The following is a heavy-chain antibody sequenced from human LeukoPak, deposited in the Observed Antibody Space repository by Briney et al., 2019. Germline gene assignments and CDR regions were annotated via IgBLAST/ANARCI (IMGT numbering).Heavy chain of an antibody. J-gene: IGHJ3*02. CDR2: IYYSGST. CDR1: GGSISSSSYY. Sequence: PSETLSLTCTVSGGSISSSSYYWGWIRQPPGKGLEWIGSIYYSGSTYYNPSLKSRVTISVDTSKNQFSLKLSSVTAADTAVYYCARHRSSTPLDAFDIWGQGKMVTVSS. CDR3: ARHRSSTPLDAFDI. V-gene: IGHV4-39*01.